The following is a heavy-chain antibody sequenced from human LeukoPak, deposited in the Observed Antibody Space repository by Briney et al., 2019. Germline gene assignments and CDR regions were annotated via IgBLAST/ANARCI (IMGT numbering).Heavy chain of an antibody. Sequence: GGSLSLSCAASGFTFSSYSMNWVRQAPGKGLDWVSSISSSSSYIYYADSVKGRFTISRDNAKNSLYLQMNSLRAEDTAVYYCASSYDYVWGSYPQPIDYWGQGTLVTVSS. CDR1: GFTFSSYS. V-gene: IGHV3-21*01. CDR2: ISSSSSYI. D-gene: IGHD3-16*02. CDR3: ASSYDYVWGSYPQPIDY. J-gene: IGHJ4*02.